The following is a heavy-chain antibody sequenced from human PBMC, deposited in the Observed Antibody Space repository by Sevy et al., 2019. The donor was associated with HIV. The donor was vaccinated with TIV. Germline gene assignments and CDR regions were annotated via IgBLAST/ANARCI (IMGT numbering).Heavy chain of an antibody. CDR2: ISSSGSTI. V-gene: IGHV3-48*03. CDR1: GFTFSSYE. CDR3: TRNGGAFDNGFDP. J-gene: IGHJ5*02. Sequence: GGSLRLSCVASGFTFSSYEMNWVRQAPGKGLEWVSYISSSGSTIYYADSVKGRFTISRDNAKNSLNLQMNSLRAEDTAVYYCTRNGGAFDNGFDPWGQGTLVTVSS. D-gene: IGHD2-8*01.